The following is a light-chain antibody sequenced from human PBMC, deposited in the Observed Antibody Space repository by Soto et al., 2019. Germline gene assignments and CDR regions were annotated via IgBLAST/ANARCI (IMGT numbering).Light chain of an antibody. Sequence: QSALTQPASVSGSTGQSITISCTGASSDVGGYDYVSWYQQHPGKAPKLMIYEVSNRPSGVSNRFSGSKSGNTASLTISGLQAEDEADHYCSSYTSSFTFTWVFGGGTKVTVL. CDR2: EVS. J-gene: IGLJ3*02. V-gene: IGLV2-14*01. CDR1: SSDVGGYDY. CDR3: SSYTSSFTFTWV.